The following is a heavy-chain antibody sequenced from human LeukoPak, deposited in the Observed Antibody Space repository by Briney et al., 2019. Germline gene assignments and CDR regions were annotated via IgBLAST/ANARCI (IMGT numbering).Heavy chain of an antibody. J-gene: IGHJ3*02. CDR1: GGSISSGDYY. Sequence: SQTLSLTCTVSGGSISSGDYYWSWIRQPPGEGLEWLGYIYYSGSTYYNPSLKSRVTISVDTSKNQFSLKLSSVTAADTAVYYCARGYCSSTSCYPANGAFDIWGQGTMVTVSS. CDR3: ARGYCSSTSCYPANGAFDI. V-gene: IGHV4-30-4*08. CDR2: IYYSGST. D-gene: IGHD2-2*01.